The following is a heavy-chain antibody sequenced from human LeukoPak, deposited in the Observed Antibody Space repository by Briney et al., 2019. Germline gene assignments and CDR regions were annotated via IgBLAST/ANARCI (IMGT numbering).Heavy chain of an antibody. J-gene: IGHJ4*02. CDR3: AKGRTVRGVIITQKYYFDY. D-gene: IGHD3-10*01. CDR1: GFTFSSYA. Sequence: PGGSLRLSCAASGFTFSSYAMSWVRQAPGKGLEWISAISGSGGSTYYADSVKGRFTISRDNSKNTLYLQMNSLRAEDTAVYYRAKGRTVRGVIITQKYYFDYWGQGTLVTVSS. CDR2: ISGSGGST. V-gene: IGHV3-23*01.